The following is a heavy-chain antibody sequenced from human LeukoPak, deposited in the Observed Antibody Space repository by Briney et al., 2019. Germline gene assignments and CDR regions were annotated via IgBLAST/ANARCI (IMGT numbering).Heavy chain of an antibody. Sequence: TGGSLRLSCAASGFTFSSYGMHWVRQAPGKGLEWVAFIRYDGSNKYYADSVKGRFTISRDNSKNTLYLQMNSLRAEDTAVYYCANGYCSGGSCYGRVAFDIWGQGTMVTVSS. V-gene: IGHV3-30*02. J-gene: IGHJ3*02. CDR1: GFTFSSYG. CDR3: ANGYCSGGSCYGRVAFDI. D-gene: IGHD2-15*01. CDR2: IRYDGSNK.